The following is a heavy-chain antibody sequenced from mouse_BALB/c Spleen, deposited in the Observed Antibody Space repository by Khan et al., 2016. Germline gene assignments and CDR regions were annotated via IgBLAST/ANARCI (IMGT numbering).Heavy chain of an antibody. J-gene: IGHJ2*01. Sequence: QVQLQQPGAELVNPGASVNLSCTASGYTLTSYWMHWVHQRPGQGLEWLGEINPSNGRTNYNAKFKSKATLTVDTSSSTAYMQLSSPTSEDAAVYYCARLLINFDYWGQGTTLTVSS. CDR1: GYTLTSYW. V-gene: IGHV1S81*02. CDR3: ARLLINFDY. CDR2: INPSNGRT. D-gene: IGHD2-1*01.